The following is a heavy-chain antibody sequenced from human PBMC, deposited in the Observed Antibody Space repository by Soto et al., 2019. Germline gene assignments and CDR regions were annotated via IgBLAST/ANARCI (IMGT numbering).Heavy chain of an antibody. V-gene: IGHV4-59*01. J-gene: IGHJ4*02. D-gene: IGHD3-16*02. CDR2: IYYSGST. Sequence: SETLSLTCTVSGGSISSYYWSWIRQPPGKGLEWIGYIYYSGSTNYNPSLKSRVTISVDTSKNQFSLKLSSVTAADTAVYYCARVAYYDYIWGSYRYPYFDYWGQGTLVTVSS. CDR3: ARVAYYDYIWGSYRYPYFDY. CDR1: GGSISSYY.